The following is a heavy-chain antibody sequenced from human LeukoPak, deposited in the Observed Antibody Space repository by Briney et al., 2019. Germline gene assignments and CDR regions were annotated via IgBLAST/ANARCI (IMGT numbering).Heavy chain of an antibody. D-gene: IGHD3-16*01. CDR3: ANPSYDEAFDI. V-gene: IGHV3-30*02. J-gene: IGHJ3*02. CDR1: GFPFITYA. CDR2: IRYDGSNK. Sequence: GSLRLSFAASGFPFITYAMHLVPQAPGQGLEWVAFIRYDGSNKYYADSVKGRFTISRDNSKNTLYLQMNSLRAEDTAVYYCANPSYDEAFDIWGQGTMVTVSS.